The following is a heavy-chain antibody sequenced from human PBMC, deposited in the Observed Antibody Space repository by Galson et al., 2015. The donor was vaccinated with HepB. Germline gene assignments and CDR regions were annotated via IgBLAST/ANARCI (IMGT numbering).Heavy chain of an antibody. V-gene: IGHV3-7*03. J-gene: IGHJ4*02. CDR2: IKQDGSEK. CDR1: GFTFSSYW. D-gene: IGHD2-21*01. CDR3: AREGDLVVVSAEHPSDFDY. Sequence: SLRLSCAASGFTFSSYWMSWVRQAPGKGLEWVANIKQDGSEKYYVDSVKGRFTISRDNAKNSLYLQMNSLRAEDTAVYYCAREGDLVVVSAEHPSDFDYWGQGTRVTVSS.